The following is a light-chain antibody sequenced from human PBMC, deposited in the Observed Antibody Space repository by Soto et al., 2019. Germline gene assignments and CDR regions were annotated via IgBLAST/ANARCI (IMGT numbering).Light chain of an antibody. Sequence: QTVLTQPASVSGAPGQSITISCAGTSSDVGRYNYVSWYQQHPGRAPKLIIYEVTNRPSGVSDRFSGSKSGNVASLTISGLQAADEADYYCGSYTTTYVRIFGTG. CDR3: GSYTTTYVRI. CDR2: EVT. V-gene: IGLV2-14*01. CDR1: SSDVGRYNY. J-gene: IGLJ1*01.